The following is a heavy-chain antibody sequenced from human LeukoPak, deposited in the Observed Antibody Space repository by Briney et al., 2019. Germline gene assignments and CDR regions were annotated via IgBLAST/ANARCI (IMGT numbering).Heavy chain of an antibody. J-gene: IGHJ4*02. CDR1: GYSFSSYL. D-gene: IGHD6-13*01. CDR2: ISAYNGNT. V-gene: IGHV1-18*04. CDR3: ARIVRAAAGIPEPSIDY. Sequence: GESLKISCQGSGYSFSSYLISWVRQAPGQGLEWMGWISAYNGNTNYAQKLQGRVTMTTDTSTSTAYMELRSLRSDDTAVYYCARIVRAAAGIPEPSIDYWGQGTLVTVSS.